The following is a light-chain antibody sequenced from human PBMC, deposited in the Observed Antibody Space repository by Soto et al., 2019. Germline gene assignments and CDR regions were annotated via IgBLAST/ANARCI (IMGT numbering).Light chain of an antibody. J-gene: IGKJ1*01. CDR2: DAS. CDR1: QNINNW. Sequence: DIQMTQSPSTLSASIGDRVTITCRASQNINNWIAWYQQKPGKAPKFLIYDASTLESGVPSRFSGSGFGTECSLTIISLQPDDFGRYYCQHMRTVGQGTKVEMK. CDR3: QHMRT. V-gene: IGKV1-5*01.